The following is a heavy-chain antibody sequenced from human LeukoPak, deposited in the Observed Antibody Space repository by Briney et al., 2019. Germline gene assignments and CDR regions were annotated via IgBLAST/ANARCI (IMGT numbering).Heavy chain of an antibody. CDR2: INSDGSRI. CDR3: AREAGRYCSGGSCYRNWFDP. Sequence: GGSLRLSCAASGFTFSRYWMHWVRQAPGKGLVWVSRINSDGSRISYADSVKGRFTISRDNAKNSLYLQMNSLRAEDTAVYYCAREAGRYCSGGSCYRNWFDPWGQGTLVTVSS. D-gene: IGHD2-15*01. CDR1: GFTFSRYW. J-gene: IGHJ5*02. V-gene: IGHV3-74*01.